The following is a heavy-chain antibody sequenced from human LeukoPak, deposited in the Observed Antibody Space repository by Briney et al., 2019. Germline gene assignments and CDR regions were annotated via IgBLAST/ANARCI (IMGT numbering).Heavy chain of an antibody. CDR3: ARARGATQYYYYMDV. Sequence: PGGSLRLSCAASGFTFSSYSMNWVRQAPGKGLEWVSSISSSSSYIYYADSVKGRFTISRDNAKNSLYLQVNSLRAEDTAVYYCARARGATQYYYYMDVWGKGTTVTVSS. V-gene: IGHV3-21*01. D-gene: IGHD1-26*01. CDR2: ISSSSSYI. J-gene: IGHJ6*03. CDR1: GFTFSSYS.